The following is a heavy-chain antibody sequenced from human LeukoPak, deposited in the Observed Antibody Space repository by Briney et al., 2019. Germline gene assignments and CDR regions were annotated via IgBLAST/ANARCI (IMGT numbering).Heavy chain of an antibody. V-gene: IGHV1-8*03. CDR1: GYTFTSYD. CDR2: MNPNSGNT. D-gene: IGHD2-2*01. Sequence: ASVKVSCKASGYTFTSYDINWVRQATGQGLEWMGRMNPNSGNTGYAQKFQGRVTITRNTSISTAYMELSSLRSEDTAVYYCARPSRYCSSTSCFDYWGQGTLVTVSS. CDR3: ARPSRYCSSTSCFDY. J-gene: IGHJ4*02.